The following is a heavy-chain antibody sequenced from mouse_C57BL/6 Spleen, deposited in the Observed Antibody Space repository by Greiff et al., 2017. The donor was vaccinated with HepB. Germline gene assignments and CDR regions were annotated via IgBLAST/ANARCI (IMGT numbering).Heavy chain of an antibody. CDR1: GYTFTDYY. V-gene: IGHV1-26*01. Sequence: VQLQQSGPELVKPGASVKISCKASGYTFTDYYMNWVKQSHGKSLEWIGDINPNNGGTSYNQKFKGKATLTVDKSSSTAYMELRSLTSEDSAVYYCARGSSHAMDYWGQGTSVTVSS. J-gene: IGHJ4*01. CDR2: INPNNGGT. CDR3: ARGSSHAMDY. D-gene: IGHD1-1*01.